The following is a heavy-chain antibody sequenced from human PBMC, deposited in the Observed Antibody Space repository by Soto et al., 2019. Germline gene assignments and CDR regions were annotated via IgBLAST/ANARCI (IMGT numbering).Heavy chain of an antibody. CDR3: ARDGGGIAARRSRYYYGMDV. CDR1: GFTFSSYS. D-gene: IGHD6-6*01. CDR2: IGTAGDT. Sequence: GGSLRLSCAASGFTFSSYSMNWVRQATGKGLEWVSAIGTAGDTYYPGSVKGRFTISRENAKNSLYLQMNSLRAGDTAVYYCARDGGGIAARRSRYYYGMDVWGQGTTVTVSS. V-gene: IGHV3-13*01. J-gene: IGHJ6*02.